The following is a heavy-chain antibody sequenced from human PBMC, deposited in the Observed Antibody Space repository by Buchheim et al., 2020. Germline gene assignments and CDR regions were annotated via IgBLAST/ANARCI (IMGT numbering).Heavy chain of an antibody. CDR3: AGEVVIMASEALDI. CDR1: GFSFSNYW. J-gene: IGHJ3*02. D-gene: IGHD2/OR15-2a*01. V-gene: IGHV3-7*01. CDR2: IKEDGSER. Sequence: EMQLVESGGDLVQPGGSLRLSCAASGFSFSNYWMHWVRQAPGKGLEWVANIKEDGSERYFADVVKGRFTISRDNAKNSLYLQMNSLRAEDTAVYFCAGEVVIMASEALDIWGQGS.